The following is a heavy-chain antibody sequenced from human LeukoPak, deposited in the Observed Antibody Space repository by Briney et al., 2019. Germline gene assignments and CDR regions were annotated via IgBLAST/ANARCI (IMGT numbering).Heavy chain of an antibody. J-gene: IGHJ4*02. CDR3: ARAMVATITFDY. D-gene: IGHD5-12*01. V-gene: IGHV4-59*08. CDR1: GGSISSYY. CDR2: IYYSGST. Sequence: PSETLSLTCTVSGGSISSYYWSWIRQPPGKGLEWIGYIYYSGSTNYNPSLKSRVTISVDTSKNQFSLKLSSVTAADTAVYYCARAMVATITFDYWGQGTLVTVSS.